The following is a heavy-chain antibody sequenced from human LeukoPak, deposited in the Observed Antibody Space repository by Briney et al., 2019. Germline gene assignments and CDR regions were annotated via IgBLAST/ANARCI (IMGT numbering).Heavy chain of an antibody. CDR3: ARVPNAYYYDSSGYYYQYYFDY. J-gene: IGHJ4*02. CDR1: GYTFTSYG. V-gene: IGHV1-18*01. D-gene: IGHD3-22*01. CDR2: ISAYNGNT. Sequence: ASVKVSCKASGYTFTSYGISWVRQAPGQGLEWMGWISAYNGNTNYAQKLQGRVTMATDTSTSTAYMELRSLRSDDTAVYYCARVPNAYYYDSSGYYYQYYFDYWGQGTLVTVSS.